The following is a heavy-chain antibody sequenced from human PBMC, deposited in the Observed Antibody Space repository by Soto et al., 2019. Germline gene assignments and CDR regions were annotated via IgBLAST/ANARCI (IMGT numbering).Heavy chain of an antibody. Sequence: GGTLRLFCAASGFPFNNYAMHWVRQAPGKGLEWVAVIWHDGSNEHYADSVKGRFRIARDNSNNTLYLQMNSLRGEDTALYYCARDDVSMVTTFLDYWGLGTLVTVSS. CDR2: IWHDGSNE. V-gene: IGHV3-33*01. D-gene: IGHD2-21*02. CDR3: ARDDVSMVTTFLDY. CDR1: GFPFNNYA. J-gene: IGHJ4*02.